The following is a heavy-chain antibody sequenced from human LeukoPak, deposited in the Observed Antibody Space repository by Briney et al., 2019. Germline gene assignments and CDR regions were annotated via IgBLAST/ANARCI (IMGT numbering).Heavy chain of an antibody. V-gene: IGHV3-9*01. Sequence: GGSLRLSCAASGFTFDDYAMHWVRQAPGKGLEWVPGISWNSGSIGYADSVKGRFTISRDNAKNSLYLQMNSLRAEDTALYYCHSLVDIVATIRGPSGYWGQGTLVTVSS. CDR1: GFTFDDYA. CDR3: HSLVDIVATIRGPSGY. J-gene: IGHJ4*02. D-gene: IGHD5-12*01. CDR2: ISWNSGSI.